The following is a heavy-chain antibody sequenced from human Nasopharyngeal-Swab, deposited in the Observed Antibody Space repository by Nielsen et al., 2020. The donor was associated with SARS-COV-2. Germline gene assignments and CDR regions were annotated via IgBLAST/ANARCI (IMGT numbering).Heavy chain of an antibody. CDR2: IYSGGST. CDR1: GFTVSSNY. D-gene: IGHD6-6*01. CDR3: ARGIAARHAYDY. Sequence: GESLKISCAASGFTVSSNYMSWVRQAPGKGLEWVSVIYSGGSTYYADSVKGRFTISRHNSKNSLYLQMNSLRAEDTAVYYCARGIAARHAYDYWGQGTLVTVSS. V-gene: IGHV3-53*01. J-gene: IGHJ4*02.